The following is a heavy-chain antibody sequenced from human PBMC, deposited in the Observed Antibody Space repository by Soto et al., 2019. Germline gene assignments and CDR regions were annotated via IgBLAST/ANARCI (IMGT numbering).Heavy chain of an antibody. CDR1: GYSISSGYY. V-gene: IGHV4-38-2*02. Sequence: PSETLSLTCAVPGYSISSGYYWGWIRQPPGKGLEWIGSIYHSGSTYYNPSLKSRVTISVDTSKNQFSLKLSSVTAADTAVYYCERDLRYYDSSGYSDYWGQGTLVTVSS. D-gene: IGHD3-22*01. CDR2: IYHSGST. J-gene: IGHJ4*02. CDR3: ERDLRYYDSSGYSDY.